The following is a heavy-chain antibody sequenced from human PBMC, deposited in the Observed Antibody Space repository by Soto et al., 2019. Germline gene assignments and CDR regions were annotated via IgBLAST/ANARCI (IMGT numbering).Heavy chain of an antibody. Sequence: QVQLVESGGGVVQPGRSLRLSCAASGFTFSSYGMHWVRQAPGKGLEWVAVIWYDGSNKYYADSVKGRFTISRDNSKNTRYLQMNSLRAEDTAVYYCARGGYGSGSYYDYWGQGTLVTVSS. J-gene: IGHJ4*02. CDR3: ARGGYGSGSYYDY. V-gene: IGHV3-33*01. CDR1: GFTFSSYG. CDR2: IWYDGSNK. D-gene: IGHD3-10*01.